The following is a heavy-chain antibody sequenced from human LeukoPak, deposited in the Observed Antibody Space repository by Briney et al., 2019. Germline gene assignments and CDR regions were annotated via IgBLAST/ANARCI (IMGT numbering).Heavy chain of an antibody. J-gene: IGHJ1*01. CDR1: GGSISSGGYY. D-gene: IGHD2-15*01. V-gene: IGHV4-31*03. CDR2: IYYSGST. CDR3: ARGGGYCSGGSCYPSAEYFQH. Sequence: SETLSLTCTVSGGSISSGGYYWSWIRQHPGKGLEWIGYIYYSGSTYYNPSLKSRVTISVDTSKNQFSLKLSSVTAADTAVYYCARGGGYCSGGSCYPSAEYFQHWGQGTLVTVSS.